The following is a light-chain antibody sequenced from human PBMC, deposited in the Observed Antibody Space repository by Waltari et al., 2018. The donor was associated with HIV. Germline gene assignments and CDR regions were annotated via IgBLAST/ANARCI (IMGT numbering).Light chain of an antibody. V-gene: IGLV2-14*01. CDR2: EVT. CDR3: SSYTATTAIL. J-gene: IGLJ3*02. CDR1: NSDVGDYNY. Sequence: QSVLTQPASVSGSPGQSITISCTGTNSDVGDYNYVSWYQQHPEKAPKLLVYEVTHRPSGMSSRFSGIKSGNTASMTISGLQAEDEADYYCSSYTATTAILFGGGTKVTVL.